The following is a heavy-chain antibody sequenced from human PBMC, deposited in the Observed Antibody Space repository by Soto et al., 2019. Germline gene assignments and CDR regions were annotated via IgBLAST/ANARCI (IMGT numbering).Heavy chain of an antibody. CDR1: GFTFSNYA. Sequence: EVQLLESGGGLVQAGGSLRLSCAASGFTFSNYAVTWVRQAPGKGLEWVSTISDSGGSTYYADSVKGRFTISRDNSKNTLYLQMNNLRAEDTAVYYCAKDQGSSWYEIDYWGQGTLVTVSS. CDR2: ISDSGGST. D-gene: IGHD6-13*01. V-gene: IGHV3-23*01. CDR3: AKDQGSSWYEIDY. J-gene: IGHJ4*02.